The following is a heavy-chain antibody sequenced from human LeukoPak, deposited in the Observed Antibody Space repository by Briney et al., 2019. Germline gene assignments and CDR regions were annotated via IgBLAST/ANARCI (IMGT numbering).Heavy chain of an antibody. D-gene: IGHD2-15*01. J-gene: IGHJ4*02. CDR1: GFPFSSYG. Sequence: GGSLRLSCAASGFPFSSYGMNWVRQAPGQGLEWVSAITGSTRTTYYADSVKGRFTVSRDNSKNMLYLQMNSLRAEDTAVYYCANWGCSGGSCYPFDYWGQGTLVTVSS. CDR2: ITGSTRTT. V-gene: IGHV3-23*01. CDR3: ANWGCSGGSCYPFDY.